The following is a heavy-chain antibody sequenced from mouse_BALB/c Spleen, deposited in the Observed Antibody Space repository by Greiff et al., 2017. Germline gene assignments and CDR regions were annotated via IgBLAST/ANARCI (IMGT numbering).Heavy chain of an antibody. J-gene: IGHJ4*01. Sequence: EVQLQQSGAELVKPGASVKLSCTASGFNFTDTYMHWVKQRTEQGLEWIGRIDPANGNTKYDPKFQGKATITADTSSNTAYLQLSSLTSEDTAVYYCARETIGRYAMDYWGQGTSVTVSS. CDR2: IDPANGNT. V-gene: IGHV14-3*02. CDR1: GFNFTDTY. D-gene: IGHD2-14*01. CDR3: ARETIGRYAMDY.